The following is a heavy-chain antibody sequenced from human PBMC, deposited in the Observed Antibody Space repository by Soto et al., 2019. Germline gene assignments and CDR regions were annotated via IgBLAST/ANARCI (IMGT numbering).Heavy chain of an antibody. Sequence: XGSLRLSCAASGFTFSSYAMCWVRQAPGKGLEWVSALSRSGGSTYYADSVKGRFTMSGDNSKNTVYLQMNSLRAEDTAMYYCAKDPRSSPYYDSSAPWGQGTLVTVSS. CDR2: LSRSGGST. V-gene: IGHV3-23*01. D-gene: IGHD3-22*01. J-gene: IGHJ5*02. CDR1: GFTFSSYA. CDR3: AKDPRSSPYYDSSAP.